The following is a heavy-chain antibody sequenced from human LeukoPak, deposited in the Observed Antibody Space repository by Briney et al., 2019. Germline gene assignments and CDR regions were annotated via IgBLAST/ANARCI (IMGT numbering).Heavy chain of an antibody. V-gene: IGHV4-59*12. D-gene: IGHD1-26*01. Sequence: PSETLSLTCTVSGGSISSYYWSWIRQPPGKGLEWIGYIYYSGSTNYNPSLKSRVTISVDTSKNQFSLKLSSVTAADTAVYYCARGDEWVGGFDYWGQGTLVTVSS. J-gene: IGHJ4*02. CDR1: GGSISSYY. CDR2: IYYSGST. CDR3: ARGDEWVGGFDY.